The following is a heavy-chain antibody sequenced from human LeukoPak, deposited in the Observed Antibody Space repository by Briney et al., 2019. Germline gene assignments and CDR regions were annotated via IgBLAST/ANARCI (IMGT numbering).Heavy chain of an antibody. D-gene: IGHD2-21*01. V-gene: IGHV3-48*03. Sequence: GGSPRLSCTASRCTLSSFDMNWIRQAPGKGLEWVSFISCTGNTTHYASSMNRLFTFSRDNAKQTVYLQINIMTVDETGCYYCARVGARSGEPIGLDSWGPGTLVAVSS. CDR2: ISCTGNTT. CDR1: RCTLSSFD. J-gene: IGHJ4*02. CDR3: ARVGARSGEPIGLDS.